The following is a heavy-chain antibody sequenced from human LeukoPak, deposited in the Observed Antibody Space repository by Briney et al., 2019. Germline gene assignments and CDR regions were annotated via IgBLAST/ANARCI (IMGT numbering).Heavy chain of an antibody. V-gene: IGHV3-21*01. CDR3: ARDLYDSSGYYRNPFDY. D-gene: IGHD3-22*01. Sequence: PGGSLRLSCAASGFTFSSYSMNWVRQAPGKGLEWVSSISSSSSYIYYADSVKGRFTISRDNAKNSLYLQMNSLRVEDPAVYYCARDLYDSSGYYRNPFDYWGQGTLVTVSS. CDR2: ISSSSSYI. CDR1: GFTFSSYS. J-gene: IGHJ4*02.